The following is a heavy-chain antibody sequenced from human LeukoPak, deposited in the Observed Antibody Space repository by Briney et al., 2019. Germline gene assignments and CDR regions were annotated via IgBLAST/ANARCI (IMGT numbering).Heavy chain of an antibody. D-gene: IGHD3-10*01. CDR1: GGSISSSSYY. Sequence: SETLSLTCTVSGGSISSSSYYWGWIRQPPGKGLEWIGSIYYRGGTYYNPSLKSRVTISVDTSKNQFSLRLSSVTAADTAVYYCARSRGSGSYFDHWGQGTLVTVSS. CDR3: ARSRGSGSYFDH. J-gene: IGHJ4*02. CDR2: IYYRGGT. V-gene: IGHV4-39*01.